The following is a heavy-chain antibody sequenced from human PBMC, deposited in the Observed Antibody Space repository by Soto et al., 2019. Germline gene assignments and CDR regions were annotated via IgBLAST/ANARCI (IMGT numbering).Heavy chain of an antibody. Sequence: PSETLSLTCTVSGGSIRGDYWSWIRQTPGKGLEWIAYIDHNGVTQQNPSLRSRVTMSQDTSKNQFFLNLNSVTAADTAVYYCARRVVVSETFDYWGQGTLVTVSS. V-gene: IGHV4-59*08. CDR1: GGSIRGDY. CDR3: ARRVVVSETFDY. CDR2: IDHNGVT. J-gene: IGHJ4*02. D-gene: IGHD2-2*01.